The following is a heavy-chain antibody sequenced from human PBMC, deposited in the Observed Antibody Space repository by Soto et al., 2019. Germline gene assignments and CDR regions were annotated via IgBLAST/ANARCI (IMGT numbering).Heavy chain of an antibody. CDR1: GGSFSGYY. Sequence: SETLSLTCAVYGGSFSGYYGSWIRQPPGKGLEWIGEINHSGSTNYNPSLKSRVTISVDTSKNQFSLKLSSVTAADTAVYYCARGQDILTGSNWFDPWGQGTLVTVSS. CDR3: ARGQDILTGSNWFDP. J-gene: IGHJ5*02. CDR2: INHSGST. V-gene: IGHV4-34*01. D-gene: IGHD3-9*01.